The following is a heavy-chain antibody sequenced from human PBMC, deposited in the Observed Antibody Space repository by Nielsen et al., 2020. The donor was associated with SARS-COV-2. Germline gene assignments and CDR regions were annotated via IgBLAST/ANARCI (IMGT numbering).Heavy chain of an antibody. Sequence: WIRQPPGKGLEWVSSISSSSSTIYYADSVKGRFTISRDNAKNSLYLQMNSLRDEDTAVYYCARGGGGYWGQGTLVTVSS. D-gene: IGHD3-16*01. V-gene: IGHV3-48*02. CDR3: ARGGGGY. J-gene: IGHJ4*02. CDR2: ISSSSSTI.